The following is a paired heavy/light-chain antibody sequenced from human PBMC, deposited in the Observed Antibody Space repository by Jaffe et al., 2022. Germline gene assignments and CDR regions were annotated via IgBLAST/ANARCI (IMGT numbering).Heavy chain of an antibody. J-gene: IGHJ3*02. Sequence: QVQLQESGPGLVKPSQTLSLTCTVSAASTSSGTYYWTWIRQPAGKGLEWIGRIHASGSTNYNPSLKSRVTMLLDTSKNQFSLNLGSVTAADTAVYYCARGDNIYYSGVHYAFDIWGQGTMVTVSS. V-gene: IGHV4-61*02. CDR3: ARGDNIYYSGVHYAFDI. D-gene: IGHD2-15*01. CDR2: IHASGST. CDR1: AASTSSGTYY.
Light chain of an antibody. Sequence: DIQMTQSPSSLSASVGDRVTITCRASQNINNYLNWYQQKPGKAPKFLIYAASSLQSGVPSRFSGRGSGTDFTLTISSLQPEDSAIYYCQQAYSSPLTFGGGTKVEIK. CDR1: QNINNY. V-gene: IGKV1-39*01. J-gene: IGKJ4*01. CDR2: AAS. CDR3: QQAYSSPLT.